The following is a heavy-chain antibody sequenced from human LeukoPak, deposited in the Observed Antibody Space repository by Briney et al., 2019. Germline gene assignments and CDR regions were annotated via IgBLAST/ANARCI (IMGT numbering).Heavy chain of an antibody. CDR2: ISRSSSTI. D-gene: IGHD3-22*01. Sequence: GGSLRLSCAASGFTFSRYSMNWVRQAPGKGLEWVSYISRSSSTIYYADSVKGRFTISRDNAKNSLYLQMNGLRAEDTAAYYCARDRGTYYYDSTSHYDAFDIWGQGTMVTVSS. CDR1: GFTFSRYS. V-gene: IGHV3-48*01. J-gene: IGHJ3*02. CDR3: ARDRGTYYYDSTSHYDAFDI.